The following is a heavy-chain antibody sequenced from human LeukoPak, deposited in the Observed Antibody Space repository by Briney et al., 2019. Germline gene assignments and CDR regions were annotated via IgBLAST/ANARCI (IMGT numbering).Heavy chain of an antibody. Sequence: SQTLSLTCAVSGGSISSGGYSWSWIRQHPGQGLEWVGFIYYTGNTYYSSSLKSRATITVDTSKNQFTLNLSSVTAADTAVYYCARATVSTYTYYYGVDVWGQGTPVTVSS. CDR1: GGSISSGGYS. V-gene: IGHV4-31*11. CDR2: IYYTGNT. D-gene: IGHD4-17*01. J-gene: IGHJ6*02. CDR3: ARATVSTYTYYYGVDV.